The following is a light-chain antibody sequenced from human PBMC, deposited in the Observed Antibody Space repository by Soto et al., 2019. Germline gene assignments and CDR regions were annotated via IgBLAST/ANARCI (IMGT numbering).Light chain of an antibody. CDR1: SSNIGNNY. V-gene: IGLV1-51*01. CDR2: DNN. J-gene: IGLJ1*01. CDR3: GTWDSSLSVHV. Sequence: QSVLTQSPSVSAAPGQKVTISCSGTSSNIGNNYVSWYQQLPGTAPKLLIYDNNKRPSGIPDRFSGSKSGTSATLGITGLQTGDEADYYCGTWDSSLSVHVFGTGTKVTVL.